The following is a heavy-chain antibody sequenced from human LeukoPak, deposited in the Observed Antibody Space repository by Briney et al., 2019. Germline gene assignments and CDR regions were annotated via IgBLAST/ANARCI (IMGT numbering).Heavy chain of an antibody. V-gene: IGHV1-8*01. CDR2: MNAKSGNK. Sequence: ASVTVSCKASGYTFTVYDINWVRQAPGQGVEWMGWMNAKSGNKGYAQKFQGRVTMTRNTSISTAYMELSSLRSEDTAVYYCARSPYYYGSGSSPDWGQGTLVTVSS. CDR3: ARSPYYYGSGSSPD. J-gene: IGHJ4*02. CDR1: GYTFTVYD. D-gene: IGHD3-10*01.